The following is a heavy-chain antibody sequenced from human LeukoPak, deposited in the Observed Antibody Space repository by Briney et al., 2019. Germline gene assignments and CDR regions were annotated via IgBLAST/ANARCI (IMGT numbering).Heavy chain of an antibody. CDR3: ARLVAATGNFDY. Sequence: RASETLSLTCTVSGGSVSSGSYSWSWIRQPPGKGLEWIGYIYHSGSTYYNPSLKSRVTISVDRSKNQFSLKLSSVTAADTAVYYCARLVAATGNFDYWGQGTLVTVSS. V-gene: IGHV4-30-2*01. D-gene: IGHD6-13*01. CDR2: IYHSGST. CDR1: GGSVSSGSYS. J-gene: IGHJ4*02.